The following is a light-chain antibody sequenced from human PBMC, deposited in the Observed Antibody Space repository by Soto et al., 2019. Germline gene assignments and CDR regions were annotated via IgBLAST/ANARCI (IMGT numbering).Light chain of an antibody. CDR1: QSVSDNY. CDR3: QQYGSSPPWT. CDR2: GAF. J-gene: IGKJ1*01. Sequence: EIVLTQSPGTLSLSPGERATLSCRASQSVSDNYLAWYQQKPGQAPRLLIYGAFTRATGIPDRFSGSGSWTDFSLTISRLEPEDFAVYYCQQYGSSPPWTFGQGTTVEIK. V-gene: IGKV3-20*01.